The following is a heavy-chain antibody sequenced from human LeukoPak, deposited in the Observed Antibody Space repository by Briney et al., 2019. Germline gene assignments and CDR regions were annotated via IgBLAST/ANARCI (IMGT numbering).Heavy chain of an antibody. CDR1: GFNFDDYG. CDR2: MNWNSGSI. Sequence: GGSLRLSCAASGFNFDDYGMHWVRQVPGKGLEWVAGMNWNSGSIGHADSVKGRFTISRDNAKNSLYLQMNSLRAEDTAVYYCGYSGYDDYFDYWGQGTLVTVSS. CDR3: GYSGYDDYFDY. V-gene: IGHV3-9*01. J-gene: IGHJ4*02. D-gene: IGHD5-12*01.